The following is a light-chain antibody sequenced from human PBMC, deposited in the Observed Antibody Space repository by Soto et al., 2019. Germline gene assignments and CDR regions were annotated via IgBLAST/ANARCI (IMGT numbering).Light chain of an antibody. CDR2: DAS. Sequence: EIVLTQSPATLSLSPGERATLSCRAGQSVGSYLAWYQQKPGQAPRLLIYDASHRATGIPARFSGSGSGTDFTLTISSLEPEDFAVYYCQQRYNWPRITFGQGTRLEIK. J-gene: IGKJ5*01. V-gene: IGKV3-11*01. CDR3: QQRYNWPRIT. CDR1: QSVGSY.